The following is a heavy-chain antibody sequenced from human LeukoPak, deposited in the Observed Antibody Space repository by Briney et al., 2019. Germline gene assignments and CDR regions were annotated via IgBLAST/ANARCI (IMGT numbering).Heavy chain of an antibody. CDR1: GYTFTGYY. Sequence: SVKVSCKASGYTFTGYYMHWVRQAPGQGLEWMGWINPNSGGTNYAQKFQGRATMTRDTSISTAYMELSRLRSDDTAVYYCARDRAYYYDSSGYYYYYYGMDVWGQGTTVTVSS. CDR2: INPNSGGT. J-gene: IGHJ6*02. V-gene: IGHV1-2*02. CDR3: ARDRAYYYDSSGYYYYYYGMDV. D-gene: IGHD3-22*01.